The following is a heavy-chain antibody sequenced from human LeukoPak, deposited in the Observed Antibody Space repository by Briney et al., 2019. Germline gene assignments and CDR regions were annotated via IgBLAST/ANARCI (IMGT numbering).Heavy chain of an antibody. CDR2: ISSSSSYI. CDR3: ARGGGLYYMDV. J-gene: IGHJ6*03. Sequence: GGSLRLPCAASGFTFSSYRMNWVRQAPGKGLEWVSSISSSSSYIYYADSVKGRFTISRDNAKNSLYLQMNSLRAEDTAVYYCARGGGLYYMDVWGKGTTVTVSS. CDR1: GFTFSSYR. V-gene: IGHV3-21*01.